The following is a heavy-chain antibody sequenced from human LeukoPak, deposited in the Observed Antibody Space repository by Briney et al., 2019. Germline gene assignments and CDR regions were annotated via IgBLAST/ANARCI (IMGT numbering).Heavy chain of an antibody. CDR3: AKWSRRDYYGSGSYSGYFDY. V-gene: IGHV3-30*04. J-gene: IGHJ4*02. Sequence: QSGGSLRLSCAASGFTFSNYAIHWVRQAPGKGLEWVAVISYDGSNKYYADSVKGRFTISRDNSRNTLYLQMNSLRAEDTAVYYCAKWSRRDYYGSGSYSGYFDYWGQGTLVTVSS. CDR1: GFTFSNYA. D-gene: IGHD3-10*01. CDR2: ISYDGSNK.